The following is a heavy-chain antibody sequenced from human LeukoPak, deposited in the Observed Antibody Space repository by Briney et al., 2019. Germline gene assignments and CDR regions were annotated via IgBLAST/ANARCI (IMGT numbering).Heavy chain of an antibody. D-gene: IGHD3-3*01. CDR2: INSDGSST. Sequence: PGGFLRLSCAASGFTFSSYWMHWVRQAPGKGLVWVSRINSDGSSTSYADSVKGRFTISRGNAKNTLYLQMNSLRAEDTAVYYCARLLEYYDFWSGYYLDAFDIWGQGTMVTVSS. J-gene: IGHJ3*02. V-gene: IGHV3-74*01. CDR3: ARLLEYYDFWSGYYLDAFDI. CDR1: GFTFSSYW.